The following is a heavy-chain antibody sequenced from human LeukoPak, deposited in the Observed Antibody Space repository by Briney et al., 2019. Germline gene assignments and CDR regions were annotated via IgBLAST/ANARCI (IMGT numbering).Heavy chain of an antibody. J-gene: IGHJ4*02. CDR1: GFTFSSYA. Sequence: GGSLRLSCAASGFTFSSYAMHWVRQAPGKGLEWVAVISYDGSNKYYADSVKGRFTISRDNSKNTLYLQMNSLRAEDTAVYYCARKRSIEQQLATTLDYWGQGTLVTVSS. CDR2: ISYDGSNK. V-gene: IGHV3-30-3*01. D-gene: IGHD6-13*01. CDR3: ARKRSIEQQLATTLDY.